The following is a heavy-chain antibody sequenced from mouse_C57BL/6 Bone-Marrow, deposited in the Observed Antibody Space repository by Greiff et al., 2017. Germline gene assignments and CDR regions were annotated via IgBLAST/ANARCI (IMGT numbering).Heavy chain of an antibody. D-gene: IGHD2-5*01. Sequence: VQLQQSGAELVRPGASVKLSCTASGFNIKADYMHWVKQRPEQGLEWIGWIDPENGDTEYASKFQGKATLTVDTSSNTAYLQLSRLTSEDTAVYYYTAGCSHYLYSMDYWGQGTTVTVSS. V-gene: IGHV14-4*01. J-gene: IGHJ4*01. CDR1: GFNIKADY. CDR2: IDPENGDT. CDR3: TAGCSHYLYSMDY.